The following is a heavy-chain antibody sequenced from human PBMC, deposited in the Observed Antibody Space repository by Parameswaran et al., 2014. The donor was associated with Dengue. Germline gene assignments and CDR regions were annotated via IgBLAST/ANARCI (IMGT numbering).Heavy chain of an antibody. CDR2: INHSGST. V-gene: IGHV4-34*01. D-gene: IGHD2-2*01. J-gene: IGHJ6*02. Sequence: WIRQPPGKALEWIGEINHSGSTNYNPSLKSRVTISVDTSKNQFSLKLSSVTAADTAVYYCARSYSAAIWKHYYYYGMDVWGQGTTVTVS. CDR3: ARSYSAAIWKHYYYYGMDV.